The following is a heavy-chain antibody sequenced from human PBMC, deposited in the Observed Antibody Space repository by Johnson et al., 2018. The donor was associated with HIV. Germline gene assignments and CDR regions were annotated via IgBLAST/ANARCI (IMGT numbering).Heavy chain of an antibody. Sequence: QVQLVESGGGVVQPGGSLTLSCAASGFAFSTYGLHWVRQPPATGLERVAFMRYDGSNKYYADPVKGRFTISRDNAKNTLYLQMNSLRAEDTAVYSCATESGWGHDAFDIWGQGTMVIVSS. CDR1: GFAFSTYG. V-gene: IGHV3-30*02. CDR3: ATESGWGHDAFDI. J-gene: IGHJ3*02. D-gene: IGHD3-22*01. CDR2: MRYDGSNK.